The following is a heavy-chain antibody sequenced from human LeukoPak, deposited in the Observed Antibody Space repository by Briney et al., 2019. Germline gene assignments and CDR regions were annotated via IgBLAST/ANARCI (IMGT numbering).Heavy chain of an antibody. D-gene: IGHD4-17*01. J-gene: IGHJ4*02. V-gene: IGHV3-74*01. CDR1: GFTFSNYW. Sequence: PGGSLRLSCAASGFTFSNYWMHWVRQAPGKGLVWVSRIKADGRSTTYADSVKGRFTISRDNAKNTLYLQMNSLRAEDTAVYYCAWGKGYGDLGGFDYWGQGTLVTVSS. CDR3: AWGKGYGDLGGFDY. CDR2: IKADGRST.